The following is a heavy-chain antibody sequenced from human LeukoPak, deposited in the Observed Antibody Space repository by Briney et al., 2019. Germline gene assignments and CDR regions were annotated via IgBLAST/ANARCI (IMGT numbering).Heavy chain of an antibody. CDR1: GFTFSSYA. Sequence: GGYLRLYSAASGFTFSSYAMSRVRQASGKGLEWVSGISGSGGSTYYADSVKGRFTISRDNFKNTLYLQMNSLRAEDTAVYYCAKDGGGYCSSTSCSHDYWGQGTPVTVSS. D-gene: IGHD2-2*03. CDR2: ISGSGGST. V-gene: IGHV3-23*01. CDR3: AKDGGGYCSSTSCSHDY. J-gene: IGHJ4*02.